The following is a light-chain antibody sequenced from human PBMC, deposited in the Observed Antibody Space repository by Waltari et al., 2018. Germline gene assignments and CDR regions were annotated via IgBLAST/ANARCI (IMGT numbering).Light chain of an antibody. J-gene: IGLJ3*02. CDR3: GAWDDGVKEWV. V-gene: IGLV1-44*01. CDR1: IYNIGINT. CDR2: STA. Sequence: QSVLTQPPSASGTPGRRVTISCSGTIYNIGINTVNWDQQFPGSATKLLIFSTARRPSGVPDRFSASTSGTAASLAINGLQAADEADYYCGAWDDGVKEWVFGGGTKLTVL.